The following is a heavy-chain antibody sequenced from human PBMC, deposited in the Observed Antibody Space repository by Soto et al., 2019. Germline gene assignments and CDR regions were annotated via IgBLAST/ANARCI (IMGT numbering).Heavy chain of an antibody. CDR2: MYNSGTT. J-gene: IGHJ4*02. D-gene: IGHD5-18*01. Sequence: QVQLQESGPGLVEPSQTLSLTCTVSGDSISSSGYFWSWIRQPPGKGLEWIGHMYNSGTTYSNPSLRGRVTISVDTSKNQFSLKLSSVTAADTAVYYCARGPDTGKVDCWGQGTLVTVSS. CDR3: ARGPDTGKVDC. V-gene: IGHV4-30-4*01. CDR1: GDSISSSGYF.